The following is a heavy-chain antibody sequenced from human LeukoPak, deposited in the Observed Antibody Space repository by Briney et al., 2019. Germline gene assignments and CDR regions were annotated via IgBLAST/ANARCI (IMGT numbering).Heavy chain of an antibody. CDR3: ARELGYCSGGRCYNIRFDP. CDR2: ISSSGSI. V-gene: IGHV3-48*01. J-gene: IGHJ5*02. Sequence: GGSLRLSCSASGFTFSTNSMNWVRQAPGKGLEWVSYISSSGSIYYADSVKGRFTISRDNAKNSLYLQMNSLRAEDTAVYHCARELGYCSGGRCYNIRFDPWGQGTQVAVSP. D-gene: IGHD2-15*01. CDR1: GFTFSTNS.